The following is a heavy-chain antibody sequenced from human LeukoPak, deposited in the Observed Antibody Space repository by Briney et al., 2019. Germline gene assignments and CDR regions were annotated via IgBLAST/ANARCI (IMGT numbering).Heavy chain of an antibody. CDR3: ARAGEGYYYDSSGYYL. Sequence: SETLSLTCTVSGGSISSYYWSWIRQPPGKGLGWIGYIYYSGSTNYNPSLKSRLTISIDTSKNQFSLNLSSVTAADTAVYYCARAGEGYYYDSSGYYLWGQGTMVTVSS. D-gene: IGHD3-22*01. CDR1: GGSISSYY. CDR2: IYYSGST. V-gene: IGHV4-59*08. J-gene: IGHJ3*01.